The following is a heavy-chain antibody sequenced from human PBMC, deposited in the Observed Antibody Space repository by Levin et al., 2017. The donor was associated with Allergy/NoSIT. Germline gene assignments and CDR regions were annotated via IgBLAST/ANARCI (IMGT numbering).Heavy chain of an antibody. CDR2: ISAYNGNT. CDR1: GYTFTSYA. J-gene: IGHJ6*02. CDR3: ARGSITGTGYYYHYYGMDV. D-gene: IGHD1-20*01. V-gene: IGHV1-18*01. Sequence: VASVKVSCKASGYTFTSYAISWVRQAPGQGLEWMGWISAYNGNTNYAQKLQGRVTMTTDTSTNTVYMELRSLRSDDPAVYYCARGSITGTGYYYHYYGMDVWGQGTTVTVSS.